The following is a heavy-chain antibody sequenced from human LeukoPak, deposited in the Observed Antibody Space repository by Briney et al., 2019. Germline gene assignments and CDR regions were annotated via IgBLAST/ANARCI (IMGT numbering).Heavy chain of an antibody. CDR1: GFTFSSYW. Sequence: PGGSLRLSCAASGFTFSSYWMSWVRQAPGKGLEWVANIKQDGSEKYYVDSVKGRFTISRDNAKNSLYLQMNSLRAEDTAVYYCARASTTVTTTDFDYWGQGTLVTVSS. CDR3: ARASTTVTTTDFDY. CDR2: IKQDGSEK. V-gene: IGHV3-7*01. J-gene: IGHJ4*02. D-gene: IGHD4-17*01.